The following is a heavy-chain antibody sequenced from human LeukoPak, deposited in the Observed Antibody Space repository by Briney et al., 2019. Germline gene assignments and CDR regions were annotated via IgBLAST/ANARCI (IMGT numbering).Heavy chain of an antibody. Sequence: SETLSLTCAVYGGSFSGYYWSWIRQPPGKGLEWIGEINHSGSTNYNPSLKSRVTISVDTSKNQFSLKLSSVIAADTAVYYCARGLVEMATIPLPNYFDYWGQGTLVTVSS. J-gene: IGHJ4*02. CDR3: ARGLVEMATIPLPNYFDY. CDR1: GGSFSGYY. V-gene: IGHV4-34*01. CDR2: INHSGST. D-gene: IGHD2-21*01.